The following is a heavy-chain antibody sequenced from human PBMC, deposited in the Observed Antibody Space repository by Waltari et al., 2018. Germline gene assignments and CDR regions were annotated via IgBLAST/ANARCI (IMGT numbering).Heavy chain of an antibody. V-gene: IGHV4-59*01. D-gene: IGHD3-22*01. CDR3: ARENDSSGYYPYYFDY. J-gene: IGHJ4*02. Sequence: QVQLQESGPGLVKPSETLSLTCTVSGGSISSYYWSWIRQPPGKGLEWIGYIYYSGSTNYNPSLKSRVTISVDTSKNQFSLKLSSVTAADTAVYYCARENDSSGYYPYYFDYWGQGTLVTVSS. CDR2: IYYSGST. CDR1: GGSISSYY.